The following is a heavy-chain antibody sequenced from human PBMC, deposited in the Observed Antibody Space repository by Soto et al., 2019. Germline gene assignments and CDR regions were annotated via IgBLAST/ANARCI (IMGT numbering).Heavy chain of an antibody. CDR3: ARERRERFGEFGRFDP. J-gene: IGHJ5*02. CDR2: IYYSGST. D-gene: IGHD3-10*01. V-gene: IGHV4-31*03. CDR1: GGSISSGGYY. Sequence: QVQLQESGPGLVKPSQTLSLTCTVSGGSISSGGYYWSWIRQHPGKGLEWIGYIYYSGSTYYNPSLKSRVTISVDTSKNQFSLKLSSVTAADTAVYYCARERRERFGEFGRFDPWGQGTLVTVSS.